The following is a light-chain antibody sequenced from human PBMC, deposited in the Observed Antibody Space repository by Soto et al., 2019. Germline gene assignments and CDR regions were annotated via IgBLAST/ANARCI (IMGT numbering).Light chain of an antibody. CDR2: EAT. J-gene: IGLJ1*01. V-gene: IGLV2-23*01. CDR1: TSDVGSYNL. Sequence: QSVLTQPASVSGFPGQSITISCTGSTSDVGSYNLVSWYQHHPGKVPKVIIYEATKRPSGVSSRFSGSKSPNAASLTISGLQAEDEVDYYCCSYAGNSRTFGSGTKVTVL. CDR3: CSYAGNSRT.